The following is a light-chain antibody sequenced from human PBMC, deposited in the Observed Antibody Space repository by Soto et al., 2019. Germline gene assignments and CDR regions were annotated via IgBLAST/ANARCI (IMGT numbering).Light chain of an antibody. CDR1: QSVTSTY. V-gene: IGKV3-20*01. Sequence: IVLTQSPGTLSLSPGERATLSCRASQSVTSTYLAWYQQKPGQAPRLLISGASNRATGVPDRFSGNGSGTDFTLTITGLEPEDFALYYCQQYGDSPITFGQGTRLEIK. CDR2: GAS. CDR3: QQYGDSPIT. J-gene: IGKJ5*01.